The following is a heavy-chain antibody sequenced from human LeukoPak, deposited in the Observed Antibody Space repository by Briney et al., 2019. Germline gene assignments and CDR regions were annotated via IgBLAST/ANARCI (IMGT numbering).Heavy chain of an antibody. CDR3: ARGQPYGDYNYFDP. D-gene: IGHD4-17*01. V-gene: IGHV1-2*06. Sequence: EASVNVSCKASGYTFIRYYMHWVRPAPGQGLEWMGRINPSTCGTNSAQKFQGRVTMTRDTSISTAYMELSRLTSDDTAIYYCARGQPYGDYNYFDPWGQGTLVTVSS. J-gene: IGHJ5*02. CDR1: GYTFIRYY. CDR2: INPSTCGT.